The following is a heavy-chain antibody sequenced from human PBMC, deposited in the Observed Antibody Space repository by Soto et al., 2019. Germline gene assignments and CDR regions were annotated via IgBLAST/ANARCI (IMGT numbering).Heavy chain of an antibody. CDR3: ARRHSHDFYDKYIYVP. D-gene: IGHD3-22*01. J-gene: IGHJ4*02. CDR1: GGSISSSSYY. Sequence: PSETLSLTCTVSGGSISSSSYYWGWIRQPPGKGLEWIGSIYFSGRTYYNPSLGSRVTISVDTSKNQFSLKLSSVTAADTAMYYCARRHSHDFYDKYIYVPWGQGTQVTAAS. CDR2: IYFSGRT. V-gene: IGHV4-39*01.